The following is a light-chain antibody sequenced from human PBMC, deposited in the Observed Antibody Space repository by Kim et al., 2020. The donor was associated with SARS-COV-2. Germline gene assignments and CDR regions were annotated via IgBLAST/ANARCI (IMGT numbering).Light chain of an antibody. V-gene: IGLV6-57*03. CDR2: EDN. J-gene: IGLJ3*02. Sequence: KTVTISCTRSSGSIARNYVQWYQQRPVSAPTTVIYEDNQRPSGVPDRFSGSIDSSSNSASLTISGLKTEDEADYYCQSYDSSNLWVFGGGTQLTVL. CDR3: QSYDSSNLWV. CDR1: SGSIARNY.